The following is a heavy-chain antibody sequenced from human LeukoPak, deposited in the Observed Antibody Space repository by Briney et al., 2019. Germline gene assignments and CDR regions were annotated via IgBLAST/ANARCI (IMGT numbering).Heavy chain of an antibody. D-gene: IGHD3-22*01. Sequence: ASVKVSCKASGYTFTGYYMHWVRQAPGQGLEWMGWINPNSGGTNYAQKFQGRVTMTRDTSISTAYMELSRLRSDDTAVYYCARDSAEDYYDSSGYYQSDAFDIRGQGTMVTVSS. CDR2: INPNSGGT. CDR1: GYTFTGYY. J-gene: IGHJ3*02. V-gene: IGHV1-2*02. CDR3: ARDSAEDYYDSSGYYQSDAFDI.